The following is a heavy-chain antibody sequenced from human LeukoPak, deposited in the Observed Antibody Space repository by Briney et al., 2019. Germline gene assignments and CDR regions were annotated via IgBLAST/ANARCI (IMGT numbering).Heavy chain of an antibody. D-gene: IGHD3-3*01. CDR2: ITSGGNSV. Sequence: GGSLRLSCAASGFTFSDYYMGWIRQAPGKVLEWVSYITSGGNSVYYAASVKGRFTISRDNAKNSLYLQVNSLTAEDTAVYYCARAGVDTSGYYYQGFDYWGQGTLVTVSS. CDR3: ARAGVDTSGYYYQGFDY. J-gene: IGHJ4*02. CDR1: GFTFSDYY. V-gene: IGHV3-11*04.